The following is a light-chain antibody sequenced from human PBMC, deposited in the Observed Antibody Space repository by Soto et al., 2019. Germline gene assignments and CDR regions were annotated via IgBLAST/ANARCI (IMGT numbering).Light chain of an antibody. CDR2: GTS. J-gene: IGKJ2*01. CDR1: QGFGRN. CDR3: QQYNKWPYT. V-gene: IGKV3-15*01. Sequence: EIVMTQSPVALSVSPGESAALSCRASQGFGRNFAWYQQRPGQAPRVLIYGTSTRATGVPARFSGSGSGTDFTLTISSLQSEDFAVYYCQQYNKWPYTFGQGTRLEIK.